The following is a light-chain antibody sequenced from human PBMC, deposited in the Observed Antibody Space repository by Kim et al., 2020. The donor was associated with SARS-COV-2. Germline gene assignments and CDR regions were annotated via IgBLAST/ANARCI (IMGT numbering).Light chain of an antibody. Sequence: SYELTQPPSVSVAPGKTARITCGGNNSGSKSVHWYQQKPGQAPVLVIYYDSDRPSGIPERFSGSNSGNTATLTISRVEAGDEADYYCQVWDSSSDHAVFGGGTQLDRP. CDR1: NSGSKS. CDR3: QVWDSSSDHAV. J-gene: IGLJ7*01. CDR2: YDS. V-gene: IGLV3-21*04.